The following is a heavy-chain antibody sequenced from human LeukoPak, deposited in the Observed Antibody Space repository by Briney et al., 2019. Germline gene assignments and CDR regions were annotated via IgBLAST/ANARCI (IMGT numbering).Heavy chain of an antibody. J-gene: IGHJ4*02. D-gene: IGHD3-10*01. V-gene: IGHV4-30-4*01. CDR2: IYYSGST. CDR3: ARQTGYGLVSFDF. Sequence: SQTLSLTCTASDDSINSGDYYWSWIRQPPGKGLEGMGYIYYSGSTNYNPSLKSRVPISLDTSKNQFSPKLSSVTAADTAVYYCARQTGYGLVSFDFWGQGTLVTVSS. CDR1: DDSINSGDYY.